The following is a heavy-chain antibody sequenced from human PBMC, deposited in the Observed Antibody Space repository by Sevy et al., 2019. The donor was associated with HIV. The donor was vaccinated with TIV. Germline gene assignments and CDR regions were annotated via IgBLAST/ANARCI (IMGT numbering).Heavy chain of an antibody. D-gene: IGHD2-2*02. CDR1: GGSISSSSYY. CDR2: IYYSGST. Sequence: SETLSLTCTVSGGSISSSSYYWGWIRQPPGKGLEWIGSIYYSGSTYYNPSLKCRVTISGDTSKNQFSLKLSSVTAADTAVYYCARQAHIVVVPAAIEGPGWFDPWGQGTLVTVSS. J-gene: IGHJ5*02. CDR3: ARQAHIVVVPAAIEGPGWFDP. V-gene: IGHV4-39*01.